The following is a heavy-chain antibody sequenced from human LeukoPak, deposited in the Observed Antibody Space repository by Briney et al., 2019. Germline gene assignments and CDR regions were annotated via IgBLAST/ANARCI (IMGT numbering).Heavy chain of an antibody. J-gene: IGHJ4*02. D-gene: IGHD6-13*01. Sequence: GGSLRLSCAASGFTFSSYWMSWVRQAPGKGLEWVANIKQDGSVKYYVDSVKGRFTISRDNAKNSLYLQMNSLRAEDTAVYYCARDPGVPAPPHIAAAGTCFDYWGQGTLVTVSS. CDR3: ARDPGVPAPPHIAAAGTCFDY. CDR2: IKQDGSVK. CDR1: GFTFSSYW. V-gene: IGHV3-7*01.